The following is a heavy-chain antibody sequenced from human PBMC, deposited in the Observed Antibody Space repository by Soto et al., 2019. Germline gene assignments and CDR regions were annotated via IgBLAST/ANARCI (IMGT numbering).Heavy chain of an antibody. CDR1: GFTVSSDS. CDR3: ASHSSAMGV. V-gene: IGHV3-53*02. Sequence: EVQLVETGGDLIQPGGSLRLSCAASGFTVSSDSMTWVRQAPGKGLEWISIIYSDNNTDYADSVKGRFSISRDTSKNILYLQMNSLRAEDTAEYYCASHSSAMGVWGRGTTVTVSS. CDR2: IYSDNNT. J-gene: IGHJ6*02.